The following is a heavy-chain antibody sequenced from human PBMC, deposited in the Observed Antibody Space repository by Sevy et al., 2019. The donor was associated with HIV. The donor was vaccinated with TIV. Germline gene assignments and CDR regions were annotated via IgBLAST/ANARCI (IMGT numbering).Heavy chain of an antibody. V-gene: IGHV3-53*01. D-gene: IGHD3-3*01. CDR3: ARGMILEGSWYGMDV. J-gene: IGHJ6*02. CDR2: IHSGGNT. Sequence: GGSLRLSCAVSGFIVSSNYMTWVRQAPGKGLEWVSVIHSGGNTFYADSVRGRFTISRDNSKNTLYLQMNSLRAEDTAVYYCARGMILEGSWYGMDVWGQGTTVTVSS. CDR1: GFIVSSNY.